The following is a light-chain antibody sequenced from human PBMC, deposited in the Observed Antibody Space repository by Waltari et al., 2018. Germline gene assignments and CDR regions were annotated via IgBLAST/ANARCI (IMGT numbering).Light chain of an antibody. V-gene: IGKV3-15*01. CDR3: QQYEDWPRHS. CDR1: QNVGTS. Sequence: EIVVTQSPATLSVSPGERVTLSCRASQNVGTSLAWYQKKPGQTPRLLIFGAYSRASGVPARFSGSGSVTDFTLAISSLQSEDFAVYYCQQYEDWPRHSFGGGTKVQIE. CDR2: GAY. J-gene: IGKJ4*01.